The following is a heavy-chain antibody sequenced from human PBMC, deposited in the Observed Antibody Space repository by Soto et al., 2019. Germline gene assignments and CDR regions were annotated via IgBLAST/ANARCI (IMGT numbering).Heavy chain of an antibody. D-gene: IGHD4-4*01. J-gene: IGHJ5*02. Sequence: QVPLVQSGAEVKKPGASVKVSCKASGYTFTSYGISWVRQAPGQGLEWMGWISAYNGNTNYTQKLQGRVTMTTDTSTSTAYMELRSLRSDDTAVYYCARDRVTSPALGKFDPWGQGTLVTVSS. CDR2: ISAYNGNT. CDR3: ARDRVTSPALGKFDP. V-gene: IGHV1-18*01. CDR1: GYTFTSYG.